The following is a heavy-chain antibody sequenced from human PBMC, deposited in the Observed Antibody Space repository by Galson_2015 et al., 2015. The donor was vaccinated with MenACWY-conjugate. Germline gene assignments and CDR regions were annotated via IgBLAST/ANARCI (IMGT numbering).Heavy chain of an antibody. J-gene: IGHJ4*02. CDR3: ARSHGDY. CDR2: IKQDGSET. CDR1: GFTLSSYW. Sequence: SLRLSCAASGFTLSSYWMTWVRQAPGKGLEWVATIKQDGSETVKGRFIISRDNAKSSLYLQMTSLRVEDTAVYYCARSHGDYWGQGALVTVSP. V-gene: IGHV3-7*03.